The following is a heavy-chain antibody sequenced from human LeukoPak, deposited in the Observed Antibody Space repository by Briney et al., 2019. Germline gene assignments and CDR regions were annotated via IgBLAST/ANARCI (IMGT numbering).Heavy chain of an antibody. Sequence: SVKVSCKASGGTFTNYAISWVRQAPGQGLEWMGGIIPIFGTANYAQKFQGRVTITTDESTSTAYMELSSLRSEDTAVYYCASPTIMSGHHDAFDIWGQGTMVTVSS. J-gene: IGHJ3*02. CDR1: GGTFTNYA. CDR2: IIPIFGTA. CDR3: ASPTIMSGHHDAFDI. D-gene: IGHD3-3*01. V-gene: IGHV1-69*05.